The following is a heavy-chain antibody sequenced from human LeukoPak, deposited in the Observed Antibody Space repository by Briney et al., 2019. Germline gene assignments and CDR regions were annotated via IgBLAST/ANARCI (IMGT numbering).Heavy chain of an antibody. Sequence: AGSLRLSCAASGFTVSAYAMAWVRRAPGKGLEWVAVIWYDGSNKYYADSVKGRFTISRDNSKNTLYLQMNSLRAEDTAVYYCARDATGLGAFDIWGQGTMVTVSS. D-gene: IGHD2-15*01. V-gene: IGHV3-33*07. J-gene: IGHJ3*02. CDR2: IWYDGSNK. CDR3: ARDATGLGAFDI. CDR1: GFTVSAYA.